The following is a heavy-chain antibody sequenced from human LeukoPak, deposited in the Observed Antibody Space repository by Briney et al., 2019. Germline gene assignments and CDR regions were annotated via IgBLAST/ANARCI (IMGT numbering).Heavy chain of an antibody. V-gene: IGHV3-30*03. J-gene: IGHJ4*02. CDR3: GTGWAVDY. CDR2: ISRDGSNK. Sequence: GGSLRLSCAASGFTFSSYGMHWVRQAPGKGLEWVAVISRDGSNKYYADSVKGRFTISRDNSKNTLYLQMNSLRAEDTAVYYCGTGWAVDYWGQGTLVTVSS. CDR1: GFTFSSYG. D-gene: IGHD5-24*01.